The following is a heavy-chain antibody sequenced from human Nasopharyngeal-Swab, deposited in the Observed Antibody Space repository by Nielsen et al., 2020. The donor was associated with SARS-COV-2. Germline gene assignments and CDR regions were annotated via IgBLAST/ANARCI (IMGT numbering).Heavy chain of an antibody. D-gene: IGHD2-21*02. J-gene: IGHJ6*02. CDR2: ISAYNGNT. V-gene: IGHV1-18*01. CDR1: GYTFTSYG. Sequence: ASVKVSCKASGYTFTSYGISWVRQAPGQGPEWMGWISAYNGNTNYAQKLQGRVTMTTDTSTSTAYMELRSLRSDDTAVYYCARDRVVVVTGSSSDYYYYGMDVWGQGTTVTVSS. CDR3: ARDRVVVVTGSSSDYYYYGMDV.